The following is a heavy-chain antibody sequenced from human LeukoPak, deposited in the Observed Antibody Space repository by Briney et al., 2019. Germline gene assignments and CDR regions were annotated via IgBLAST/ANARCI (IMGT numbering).Heavy chain of an antibody. Sequence: SETLSLTCTVSGGSISSYYWSWIRQPPGKGLEWIGYIYYNGTTNYNPSLKSRVTISVDTSKNQFSLKLSSVTAADTAVYYCARGVYIAAAQYGYWGQGTLVTVSS. J-gene: IGHJ4*02. CDR2: IYYNGTT. CDR3: ARGVYIAAAQYGY. D-gene: IGHD6-13*01. CDR1: GGSISSYY. V-gene: IGHV4-59*01.